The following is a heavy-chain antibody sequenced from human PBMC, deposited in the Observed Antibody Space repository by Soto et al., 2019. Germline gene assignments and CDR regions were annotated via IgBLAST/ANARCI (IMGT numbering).Heavy chain of an antibody. CDR3: AKDTRFLEWLFAGIFDY. CDR2: ISGSGGST. Sequence: GGSLRLSCAASGFTFSSDAMSWVRQAPGKGLEWVSAISGSGGSTYYADSVKGRFTISRDNSKNTLYLQMNSLRAEDTAVYYCAKDTRFLEWLFAGIFDYWGQGTLVTVAS. CDR1: GFTFSSDA. D-gene: IGHD3-3*01. J-gene: IGHJ4*02. V-gene: IGHV3-23*01.